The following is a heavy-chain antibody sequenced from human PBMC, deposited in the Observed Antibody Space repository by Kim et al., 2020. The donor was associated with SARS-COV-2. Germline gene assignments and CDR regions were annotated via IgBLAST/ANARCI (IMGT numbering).Heavy chain of an antibody. J-gene: IGHJ4*01. V-gene: IGHV3-30*18. CDR2: ISYDGSNK. Sequence: GGSLRLSCAASGFTFSSYGMHWVRQAPGKGLEWVSVISYDGSNKYYADSVKGRFTISRDNSKNTLYLQMNSLRAEDTAVYYCAKDSGAGTRYAYYFYYWG. CDR3: AKDSGAGTRYAYYFYY. CDR1: GFTFSSYG. D-gene: IGHD6-19*01.